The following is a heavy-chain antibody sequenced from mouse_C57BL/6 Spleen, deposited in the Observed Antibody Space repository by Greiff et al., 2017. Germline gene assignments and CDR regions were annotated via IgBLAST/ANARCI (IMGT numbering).Heavy chain of an antibody. D-gene: IGHD1-1*01. CDR2: IYPGDGDT. CDR3: ARNYGSSPYFDY. CDR1: GYAFSSSW. V-gene: IGHV1-82*01. Sequence: LVESGPELVKPGASVKISCKASGYAFSSSWMNWVKQRPGKGLEWIGRIYPGDGDTNYNGKFKGKATLTADKSSSTAYMQLSSLTSEDSAVYFCARNYGSSPYFDYWGQGTTLTVSS. J-gene: IGHJ2*01.